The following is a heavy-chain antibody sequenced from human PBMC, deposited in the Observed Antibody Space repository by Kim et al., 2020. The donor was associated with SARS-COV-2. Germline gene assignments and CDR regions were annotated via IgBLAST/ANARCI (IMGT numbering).Heavy chain of an antibody. Sequence: KPCLKSRVTISVETSKNQFSLKLSSVTAADTAVYYCARGEYSGDVELFDYWGQGTLVTVSS. D-gene: IGHD5-12*01. V-gene: IGHV4-34*01. J-gene: IGHJ4*02. CDR3: ARGEYSGDVELFDY.